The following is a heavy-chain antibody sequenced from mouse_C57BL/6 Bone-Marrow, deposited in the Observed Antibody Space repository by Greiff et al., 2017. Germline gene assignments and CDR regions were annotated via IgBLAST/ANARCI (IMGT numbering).Heavy chain of an antibody. J-gene: IGHJ1*03. CDR3: ARLYYGSSGWYFDV. D-gene: IGHD1-1*01. CDR2: INSDGGST. CDR1: EYEFPSHD. Sequence: EVMLVESGGGLVQPGESLKLSCESNEYEFPSHDLSWVRKTPEKRLELVAAINSDGGSTYYPDTMERRFIISRDNTKKTLYLQMSSLRSEDTALYYCARLYYGSSGWYFDVWGTGTTVTVSS. V-gene: IGHV5-2*01.